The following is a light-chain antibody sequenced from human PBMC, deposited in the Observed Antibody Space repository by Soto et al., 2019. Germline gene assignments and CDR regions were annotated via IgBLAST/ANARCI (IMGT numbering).Light chain of an antibody. V-gene: IGKV1-5*01. J-gene: IGKJ4*01. CDR2: DAS. CDR3: QQYDNYPLT. CDR1: QSVRSC. Sequence: DIQLTQSPPSLSATVGDRVTITCRASQSVRSCVAWYQQKPGRAPKFLIYDASSLESGVPSRFSGSGSGTEFTLTISNLQPDDFAAYYCQQYDNYPLTVGGGTKVDIK.